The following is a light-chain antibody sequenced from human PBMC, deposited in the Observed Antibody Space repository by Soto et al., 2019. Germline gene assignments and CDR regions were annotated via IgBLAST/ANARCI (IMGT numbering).Light chain of an antibody. Sequence: DIVMTQSPDSLALSLGERATINCKSSQSVLSSSDNKNLLAWFQHKPGQPPRLLIYWASSRESGVPDRFSGSGSGTDFTLTISSLQAEDVASYYCQHYYSPPVTFGQGTKVEIK. CDR3: QHYYSPPVT. CDR1: QSVLSSSDNKNL. J-gene: IGKJ1*01. CDR2: WAS. V-gene: IGKV4-1*01.